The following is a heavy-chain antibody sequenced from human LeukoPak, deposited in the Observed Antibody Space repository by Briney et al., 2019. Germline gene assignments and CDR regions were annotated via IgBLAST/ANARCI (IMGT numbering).Heavy chain of an antibody. V-gene: IGHV4-59*08. Sequence: SETLSLTCTVSGGSISSYYWSWIRQPPGKGLEWIGYIYYSGSTNYNPSLKSRVTISVDTSKNQFSLKLSSVTAADTAVYCCARHRGYSSGWYDLDAFDIWGQGTMVTVSS. CDR1: GGSISSYY. J-gene: IGHJ3*02. D-gene: IGHD6-19*01. CDR3: ARHRGYSSGWYDLDAFDI. CDR2: IYYSGST.